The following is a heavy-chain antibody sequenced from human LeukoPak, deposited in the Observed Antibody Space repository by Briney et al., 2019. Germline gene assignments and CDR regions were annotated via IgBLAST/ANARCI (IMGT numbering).Heavy chain of an antibody. Sequence: GGSLRLSCVASGFTFSSYWMHWVRQAPGKGLAWVSRINSDGSSTSYADCVKGRFTISRDNAKNALYLQMSSLRAEDTAVYYCASGFSDTSGSTWGQGTLVTVSS. V-gene: IGHV3-74*01. CDR1: GFTFSSYW. D-gene: IGHD3-22*01. CDR2: INSDGSST. J-gene: IGHJ5*02. CDR3: ASGFSDTSGST.